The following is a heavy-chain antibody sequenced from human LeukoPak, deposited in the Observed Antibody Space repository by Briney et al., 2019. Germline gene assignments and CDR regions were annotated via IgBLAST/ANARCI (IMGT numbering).Heavy chain of an antibody. CDR1: GYTFTSYY. CDR2: INPSGGST. V-gene: IGHV1-46*01. D-gene: IGHD6-19*01. Sequence: ASVKVSCKASGYTFTSYYMHWVRQAPGQGLEWMGIINPSGGSTSYAQKFQGRVTITADESTSTAYMELSSLRSEDTAVYYCARDGEQWLAYGSGSYYYGMDVWGQGTTVTVSS. J-gene: IGHJ6*02. CDR3: ARDGEQWLAYGSGSYYYGMDV.